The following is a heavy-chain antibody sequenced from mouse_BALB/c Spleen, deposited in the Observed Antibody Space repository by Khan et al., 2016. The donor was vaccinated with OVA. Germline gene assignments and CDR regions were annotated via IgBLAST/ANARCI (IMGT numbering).Heavy chain of an antibody. Sequence: EVELVESEGGLVKPGGSLKLSCAASGFTFSNYGVSWVRQTPEKRLEWVASISSGDTTYYPDSVKGRFTISRDTARNILYLQMSSLRSEDTAMYYCARDYWFAYWGQGTLVTVSA. CDR3: ARDYWFAY. CDR2: ISSGDTT. J-gene: IGHJ3*01. CDR1: GFTFSNYG. V-gene: IGHV5-6-5*01.